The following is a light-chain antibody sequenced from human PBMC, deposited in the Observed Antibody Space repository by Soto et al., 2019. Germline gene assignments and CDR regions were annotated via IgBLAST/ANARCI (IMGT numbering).Light chain of an antibody. CDR1: QSVRSN. Sequence: EIVMTQSPATLSVSPGERASLSCRASQSVRSNLAWHQQKPGQAPRLIIYAASTRATGVPARFSGSGSGTEFTLTISDLQSEDFAVYFCQHYDIWPLTFGGGTKVDIK. CDR3: QHYDIWPLT. V-gene: IGKV3-15*01. J-gene: IGKJ4*01. CDR2: AAS.